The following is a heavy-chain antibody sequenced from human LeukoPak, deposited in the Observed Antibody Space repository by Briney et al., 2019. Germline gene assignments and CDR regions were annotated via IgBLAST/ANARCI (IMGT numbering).Heavy chain of an antibody. CDR1: GFTLSDFE. D-gene: IGHD2-21*01. CDR3: VRDYSQPGDWFDP. CDR2: INPSGSNT. Sequence: GGSLRLSCAASGFTLSDFEMSWVRQAPGKGLEWISYINPSGSNTFSADSVKGRFTISRDNAKNSVYLQLNSLTVEDTGVYYCVRDYSQPGDWFDPWGQGTRVTVSS. V-gene: IGHV3-48*03. J-gene: IGHJ5*02.